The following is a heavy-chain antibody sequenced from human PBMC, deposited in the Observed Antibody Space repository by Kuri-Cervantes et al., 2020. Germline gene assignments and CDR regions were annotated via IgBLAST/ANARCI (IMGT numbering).Heavy chain of an antibody. CDR2: ISSSSSYI. V-gene: IGHV3-21*04. D-gene: IGHD1-26*01. J-gene: IGHJ3*02. CDR1: GFTFSSYS. Sequence: GESLKISCAASGFTFSSYSMNWVRQAPGKGLEWVSSISSSSSYIYHADSVKGRFTISRDNAKNSLYLQMNSLRAEDTAVYYCAIPIGGSYGEEIWGQGTMVTVSS. CDR3: AIPIGGSYGEEI.